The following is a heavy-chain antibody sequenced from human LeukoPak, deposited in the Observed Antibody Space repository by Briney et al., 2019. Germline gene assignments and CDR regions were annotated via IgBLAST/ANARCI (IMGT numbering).Heavy chain of an antibody. CDR1: GGSISSSSYY. Sequence: SETLSLTCTVSGGSISSSSYYWGWIRQPPGKGLEWIGSIYHSGSTYYNPSLKSRVTISVDTSKNQFSLKLSSVTAADTAVYYCARGGGSGSYYIYWYFDLWGRGTLVTVSS. J-gene: IGHJ2*01. CDR2: IYHSGST. D-gene: IGHD3-10*01. CDR3: ARGGGSGSYYIYWYFDL. V-gene: IGHV4-39*07.